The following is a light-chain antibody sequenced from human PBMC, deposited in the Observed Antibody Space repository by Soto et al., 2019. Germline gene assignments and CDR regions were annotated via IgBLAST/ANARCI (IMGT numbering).Light chain of an antibody. V-gene: IGKV1-39*01. J-gene: IGKJ1*01. CDR3: QQSYITPVT. CDR1: QTISRY. CDR2: SAS. Sequence: DIPMTQSPSSLSASLRERVTMXPRASQTISRYLNWYQQRPGKAPNLLIYSASSLQSGVPSRFGGSGSGTDFTLTISSLQPEDFATYYCQQSYITPVTFGQGTKVDIK.